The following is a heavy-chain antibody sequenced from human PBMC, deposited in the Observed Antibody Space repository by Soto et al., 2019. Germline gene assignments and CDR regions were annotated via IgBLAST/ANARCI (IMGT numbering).Heavy chain of an antibody. Sequence: QVQLVQSGAEVKKPGSSVKVSCKASGGAFGSYAINWVRQAPGQGLEWMGGIIPMFDTTNYSQRFQGRGTVTADESTSTVYLEVTRLRSEDTGMYYCTRHRGYSSGYWGQDFWGQGTLVTVSS. J-gene: IGHJ4*02. D-gene: IGHD5-12*01. V-gene: IGHV1-69*01. CDR3: TRHRGYSSGYWGQDF. CDR1: GGAFGSYA. CDR2: IIPMFDTT.